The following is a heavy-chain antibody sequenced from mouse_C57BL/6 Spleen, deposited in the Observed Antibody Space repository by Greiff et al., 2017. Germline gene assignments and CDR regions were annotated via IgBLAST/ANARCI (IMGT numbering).Heavy chain of an antibody. CDR2: IHPNSGST. J-gene: IGHJ1*03. V-gene: IGHV1-64*01. CDR3: ARSGSNCRFDV. Sequence: QVQLQQPGAELVKPGASVKLSCKASGYTFTSYWMHWVKQRPGQGLEWIGMIHPNSGSTNYNEKFKSKATLTVDKSSSTAYMQLSSLTSEDSAVYYCARSGSNCRFDVWGTGTTVTVSS. D-gene: IGHD2-5*01. CDR1: GYTFTSYW.